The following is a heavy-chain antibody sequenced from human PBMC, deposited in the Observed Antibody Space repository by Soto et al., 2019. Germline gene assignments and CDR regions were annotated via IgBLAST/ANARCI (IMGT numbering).Heavy chain of an antibody. CDR3: GRGGYSSSWYAGGAFDI. CDR2: IYYSGST. D-gene: IGHD6-13*01. CDR1: GGSISSYY. V-gene: IGHV4-59*01. J-gene: IGHJ3*02. Sequence: SETLSLTCTVSGGSISSYYWSWIRQPPGKGLEWIGYIYYSGSTNYNPSLKSRVTISVDTSKNQFSLKLSSVTAADTAVYYCGRGGYSSSWYAGGAFDIWGQGTMVTVSS.